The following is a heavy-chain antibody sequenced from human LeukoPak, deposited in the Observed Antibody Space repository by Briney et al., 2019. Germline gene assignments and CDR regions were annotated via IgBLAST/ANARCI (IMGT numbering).Heavy chain of an antibody. J-gene: IGHJ4*02. CDR2: IIPIFGTA. D-gene: IGHD3-22*01. CDR3: ARGWDYDSGGRPTAYVY. Sequence: ASVKVSCKASGGTFSNYAINWVRQAPGAELEWKGGIIPIFGTANYAQKFQGRVTITADESTSSVYMEVNSLKSEVTAVYYCARGWDYDSGGRPTAYVYWGQGTLVTVSS. V-gene: IGHV1-69*13. CDR1: GGTFSNYA.